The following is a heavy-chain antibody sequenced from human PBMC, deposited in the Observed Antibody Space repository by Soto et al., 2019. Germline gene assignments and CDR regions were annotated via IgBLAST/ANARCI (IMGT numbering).Heavy chain of an antibody. J-gene: IGHJ6*02. CDR1: GGTFSSYA. D-gene: IGHD3-10*01. V-gene: IGHV1-69*13. CDR2: IIPIFGTA. CDR3: ARVSGYYYGSGQYYYYGMDV. Sequence: SVKVSCKASGGTFSSYAISWVRQAPGQGLEWMGGIIPIFGTANYAQKFQGRVTITADESTSTAYMELSSLRSEDTAVYYCARVSGYYYGSGQYYYYGMDVWGQGTTVTVSS.